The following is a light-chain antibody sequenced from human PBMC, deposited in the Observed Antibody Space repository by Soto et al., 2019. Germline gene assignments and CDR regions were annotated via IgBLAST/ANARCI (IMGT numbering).Light chain of an antibody. CDR2: DAS. CDR3: QQRSNWPLT. Sequence: DIVLTQSPATLSLSPGERATLSCRASQSIRTYLVWYQQKPGQAPRLLIYDASNRATGIPARFSGSGSGTDFTLTISSLEPEDFAVYYCQQRSNWPLTFGGGTKVEIK. CDR1: QSIRTY. J-gene: IGKJ4*01. V-gene: IGKV3-11*01.